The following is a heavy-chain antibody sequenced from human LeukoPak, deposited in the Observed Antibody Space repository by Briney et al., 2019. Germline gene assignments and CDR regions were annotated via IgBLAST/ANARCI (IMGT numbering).Heavy chain of an antibody. CDR2: ISSSSSYI. Sequence: GGSLRLSCAASGFTFSDYYMSWIRQAPGKGLEWVSSISSSSSYIYYADSVKGRFTISRDNAKNSLYLQMNSLRAEDTAVYYCARAMLGGSYFDYWGQGTLVTVSS. J-gene: IGHJ4*02. CDR1: GFTFSDYY. V-gene: IGHV3-11*06. D-gene: IGHD1-26*01. CDR3: ARAMLGGSYFDY.